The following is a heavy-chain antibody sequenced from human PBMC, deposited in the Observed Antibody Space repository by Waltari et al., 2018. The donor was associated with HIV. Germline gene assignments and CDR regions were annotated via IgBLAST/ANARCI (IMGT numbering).Heavy chain of an antibody. CDR2: ISWNSGNI. CDR3: ARLRHPYWYFDL. CDR1: GFTFDDYA. Sequence: AASGFTFDDYAMHWVRQAPGKGLEWVSGISWNSGNIAYADSVKGRFTISRDNAKNSLYLQMTRLRTEDTALYFCARLRHPYWYFDLWGRGTLVIVSS. D-gene: IGHD2-15*01. V-gene: IGHV3-9*01. J-gene: IGHJ2*01.